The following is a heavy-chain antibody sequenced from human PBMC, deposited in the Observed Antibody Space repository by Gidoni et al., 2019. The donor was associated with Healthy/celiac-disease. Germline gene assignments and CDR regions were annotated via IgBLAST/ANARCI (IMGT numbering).Heavy chain of an antibody. Sequence: ELQLLESGGGLVQPGGSLRLSCAASGFTFSSYAMSWVRQAPGKGLEGVSAISGSGGSTYYADYVKGRFTISRDNSKNTLYLQMNSLRAEDTAVYYCAKDGSYYDFWSGSYYFDYWGQGTLVTVSS. V-gene: IGHV3-23*01. J-gene: IGHJ4*02. CDR2: ISGSGGST. D-gene: IGHD3-3*01. CDR1: GFTFSSYA. CDR3: AKDGSYYDFWSGSYYFDY.